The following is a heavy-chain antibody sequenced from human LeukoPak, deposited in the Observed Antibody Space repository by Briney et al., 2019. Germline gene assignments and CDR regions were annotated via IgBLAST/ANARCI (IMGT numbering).Heavy chain of an antibody. J-gene: IGHJ4*02. CDR3: ARGTVDIVAITDY. CDR1: GGSISSGGYY. CDR2: IYYSGST. Sequence: SETLSLTCTVSGGSISSGGYYWSWIRQHPGKGLEWIGYIYYSGSTYYNRSLKSRVTISVDTSKNQFSLKLSSVTAADTAVYYCARGTVDIVAITDYWGQGTLVTVSS. D-gene: IGHD5-12*01. V-gene: IGHV4-31*03.